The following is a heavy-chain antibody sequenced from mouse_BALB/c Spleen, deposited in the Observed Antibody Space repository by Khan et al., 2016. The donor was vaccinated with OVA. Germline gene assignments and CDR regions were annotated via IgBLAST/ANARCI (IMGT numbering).Heavy chain of an antibody. CDR3: EGEGAAYYRRGGGAKEY. J-gene: IGHJ4*01. D-gene: IGHD2-10*01. CDR1: GYTFTTAG. CDR2: INTHSGVP. V-gene: IGHV9-4*02. Sequence: QIQLVQSGPELKKPGETVRISCKASGYTFTTAGIHWVQKTPGKGLKWIGWINTHSGVPKYAEDFKGRFAFSLEISVNTAYLQITNLKNEDTATYIGEGEGAAYYRRGGGAKEYRGQGTSVNGSS.